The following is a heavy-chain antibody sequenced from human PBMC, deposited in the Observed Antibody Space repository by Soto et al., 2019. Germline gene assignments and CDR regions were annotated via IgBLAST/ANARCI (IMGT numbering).Heavy chain of an antibody. Sequence: SETLSLTCTVSGGSISSSSYYWGWIRQPPGKGLEWIGSIYYSGSTYYNPSLKSRVTISVDTSKNQFSLKLGSVTAADTAVYYCARQAGGAFDIWGQGTMGTVSS. V-gene: IGHV4-39*01. D-gene: IGHD3-16*01. CDR2: IYYSGST. J-gene: IGHJ3*02. CDR1: GGSISSSSYY. CDR3: ARQAGGAFDI.